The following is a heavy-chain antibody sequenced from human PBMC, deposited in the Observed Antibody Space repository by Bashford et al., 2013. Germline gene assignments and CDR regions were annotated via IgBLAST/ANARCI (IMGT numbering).Heavy chain of an antibody. CDR1: GYTFTSYG. V-gene: IGHV1-18*01. CDR3: ARDPNSGSYYALGWFDP. CDR2: ISAYNGNT. D-gene: IGHD1-26*01. Sequence: VASVKVSCKASGYTFTSYGISWVRQAPGQGLEWMGWISAYNGNTNYAQKLQGRVTMTTDTSTSTAYMELRSLRSDDTAVYYCARDPNSGSYYALGWFDPWGQGTLVTVSS. J-gene: IGHJ5*02.